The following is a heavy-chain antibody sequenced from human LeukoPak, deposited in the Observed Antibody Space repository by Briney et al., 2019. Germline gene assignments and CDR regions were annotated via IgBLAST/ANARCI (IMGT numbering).Heavy chain of an antibody. CDR3: ARGLLWFGELGY. J-gene: IGHJ4*02. Sequence: ASVKVSCKASGYTFTGYYMQWVRQAPGKGFEWMGWINPNSGDTNYAQNFQGRVTMTRDTSISTVYMELSRLRYDDTAVYYCARGLLWFGELGYWGQGTLVTVSS. CDR2: INPNSGDT. V-gene: IGHV1-2*02. D-gene: IGHD3-10*01. CDR1: GYTFTGYY.